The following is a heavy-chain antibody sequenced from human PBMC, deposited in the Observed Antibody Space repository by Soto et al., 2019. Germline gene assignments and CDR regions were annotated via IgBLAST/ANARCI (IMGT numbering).Heavy chain of an antibody. J-gene: IGHJ4*02. CDR2: IKSSGST. V-gene: IGHV4-39*01. CDR1: GGSITRNDHY. D-gene: IGHD6-19*01. CDR3: ARLGRSGCYQGSYTDY. Sequence: QLQLQESGPGLVRPSETLSLICTVSGGSITRNDHYWGGIRQSPGKGLEWIGDIKSSGSTNYNLSLKSRVRMSVEPPKNQFSLKMNPVTAADTAVYYCARLGRSGCYQGSYTDYGGQGTLVTVSS.